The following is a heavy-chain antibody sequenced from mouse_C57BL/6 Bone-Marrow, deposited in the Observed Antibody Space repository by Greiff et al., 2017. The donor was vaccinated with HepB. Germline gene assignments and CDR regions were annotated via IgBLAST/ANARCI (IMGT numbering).Heavy chain of an antibody. CDR1: GYTFTSYT. D-gene: IGHD1-1*01. CDR3: AGGYYGSSEGDY. Sequence: VQLQQSGAELARPGASVKMSCKASGYTFTSYTMHWVKQRPGQGLEWIGYINPSSGYTKYNQKFKDKATLTADKSSSTAYMQLSSLTSEDSAVYYCAGGYYGSSEGDYWGQGTTLTVSS. V-gene: IGHV1-4*01. CDR2: INPSSGYT. J-gene: IGHJ2*01.